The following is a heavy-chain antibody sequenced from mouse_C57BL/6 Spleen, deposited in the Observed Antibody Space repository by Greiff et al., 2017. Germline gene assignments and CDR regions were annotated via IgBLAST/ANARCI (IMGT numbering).Heavy chain of an antibody. D-gene: IGHD1-1*01. CDR1: GYTFTSYW. J-gene: IGHJ2*01. CDR2: IDPSDSYT. CDR3: ARSGYYGSSYPYFDY. Sequence: QVQLQQPGAELVMPGASVKLSCKASGYTFTSYWMHWVKQRPGQGLEWIGEIDPSDSYTNYNQKFKGKSTLTVDKSSSTAYMQLSSLTSEDSAVYYCARSGYYGSSYPYFDYWGQGTTLTVSS. V-gene: IGHV1-69*01.